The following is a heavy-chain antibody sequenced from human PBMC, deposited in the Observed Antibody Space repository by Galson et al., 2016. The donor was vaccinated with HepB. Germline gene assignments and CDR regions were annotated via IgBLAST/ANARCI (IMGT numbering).Heavy chain of an antibody. CDR1: GFTFSNYA. CDR3: AKDEGWAAAGRYYFDY. J-gene: IGHJ4*02. D-gene: IGHD6-13*01. V-gene: IGHV3-23*01. CDR2: ISGSGGST. Sequence: SLRLSCAASGFTFSNYAMSWVRQAPGKGLEWVSGISGSGGSTYYADSVKGRFTISRDNSENTLFLQMHSLRAEDTAVYYRAKDEGWAAAGRYYFDYWGQGTLVTVSS.